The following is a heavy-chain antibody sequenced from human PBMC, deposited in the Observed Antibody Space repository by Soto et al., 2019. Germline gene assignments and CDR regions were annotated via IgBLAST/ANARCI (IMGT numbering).Heavy chain of an antibody. CDR3: ARDFTTRSYGVDV. J-gene: IGHJ6*02. V-gene: IGHV1-2*02. Sequence: GASVKVCCKASGYTFTGAYIHWVRQAPGQGLERMGCINPNSGGTEFAQKFQGRVTVTRDTSITTVYMEMNRLRSDDTGVYYCARDFTTRSYGVDVWGQGTAV. CDR2: INPNSGGT. CDR1: GYTFTGAY. D-gene: IGHD3-10*01.